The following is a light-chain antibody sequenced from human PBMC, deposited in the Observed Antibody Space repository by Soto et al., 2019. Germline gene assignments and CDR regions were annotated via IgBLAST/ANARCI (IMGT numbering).Light chain of an antibody. V-gene: IGKV4-1*01. Sequence: DIVMTQSPDSLAVSLGERATINCKSSQRVLYSSNNKNYLTWYQQKPGKAPKLLVSDASTLQSGVPSRFSGSGSGTDFTLTINTLQPEDFATYYCQQSYSAPLSFGGGTKVDIK. CDR1: QRVLYSSNNKNY. CDR2: DAS. J-gene: IGKJ4*01. CDR3: QQSYSAPLS.